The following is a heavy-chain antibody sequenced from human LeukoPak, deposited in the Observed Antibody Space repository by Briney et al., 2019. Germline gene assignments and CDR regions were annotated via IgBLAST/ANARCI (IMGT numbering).Heavy chain of an antibody. D-gene: IGHD3-22*01. CDR1: GGSISSHY. J-gene: IGHJ5*02. CDR2: IYYSGTT. V-gene: IGHV4-59*11. Sequence: PSETLSLTCTVSGGSISSHYWSWIRQPPGKGLEWIGHIYYSGTTNYSPSLKGRVTMSVDLSKHQFSLKLSSLTAADTAVYFCARSCYDSSAWFDPWGQGTLVTVSS. CDR3: ARSCYDSSAWFDP.